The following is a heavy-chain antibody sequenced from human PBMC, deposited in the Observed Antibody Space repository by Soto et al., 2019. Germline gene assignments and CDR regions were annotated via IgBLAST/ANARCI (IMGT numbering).Heavy chain of an antibody. J-gene: IGHJ5*02. D-gene: IGHD3-3*01. CDR3: ARESRFLEWLSLNWFDP. V-gene: IGHV3-30-3*01. CDR2: ISHDGNNK. Sequence: PGGSLRLSCAASGFTFSNYVIHWVRQAPGKGLEWVALISHDGNNKQYPDSVRGRFTISRDNSKNTLYLQMKSLRDEDTAVYYCARESRFLEWLSLNWFDPWGQGTLVTVSS. CDR1: GFTFSNYV.